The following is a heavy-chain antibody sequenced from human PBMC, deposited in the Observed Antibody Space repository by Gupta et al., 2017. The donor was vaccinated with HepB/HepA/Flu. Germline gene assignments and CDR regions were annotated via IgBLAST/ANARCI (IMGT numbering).Heavy chain of an antibody. CDR1: GFTFRRYA. Sequence: VQLLESGGGLVQPGGSLRLSCAASGFTFRRYAMSWVRQAPGKGLGWVSAISGSGGSTYYADSVKGRFTISRDNSKNTLYLQMNSLRAEDTAVYYCAKRGALWSGYYYMDVWGKGTTVTVSS. D-gene: IGHD3-3*01. CDR3: AKRGALWSGYYYMDV. J-gene: IGHJ6*03. CDR2: ISGSGGST. V-gene: IGHV3-23*01.